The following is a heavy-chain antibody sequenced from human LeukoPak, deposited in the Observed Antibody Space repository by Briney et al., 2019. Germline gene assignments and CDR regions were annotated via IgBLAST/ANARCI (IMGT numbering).Heavy chain of an antibody. D-gene: IGHD1-7*01. CDR2: ISSSSSCI. CDR1: GFTFSSYS. V-gene: IGHV3-21*01. J-gene: IGHJ4*02. Sequence: GGSLRLSCAASGFTFSSYSMNWVRQAPGKGLEWVSSISSSSSCIYYADSVKGRFTISRDNAKNSLHLQMNSLRAEDTALYYCARAHNWKYGTFEHWGQGTLVTVSS. CDR3: ARAHNWKYGTFEH.